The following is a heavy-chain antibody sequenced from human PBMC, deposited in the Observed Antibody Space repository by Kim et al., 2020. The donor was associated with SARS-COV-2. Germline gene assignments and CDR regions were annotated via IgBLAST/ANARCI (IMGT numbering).Heavy chain of an antibody. CDR3: ARVPTTVTTWGYYYYGMDV. CDR1: GYTFTSYA. Sequence: ASVKVSCKASGYTFTSYAMHWVRQAPGQRLEWMGWINAGNGNTKYSQKFQGRVTITRDTSASTAYMELSSLRSEDTAVYYCARVPTTVTTWGYYYYGMDVWGQGTTVTVSS. V-gene: IGHV1-3*01. CDR2: INAGNGNT. J-gene: IGHJ6*02. D-gene: IGHD4-4*01.